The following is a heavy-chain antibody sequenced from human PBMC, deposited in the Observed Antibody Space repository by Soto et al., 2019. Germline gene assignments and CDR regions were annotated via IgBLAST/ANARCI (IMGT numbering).Heavy chain of an antibody. CDR1: GFTFSSYE. CDR3: ARSGYNWNDGARGYFDY. D-gene: IGHD1-20*01. Sequence: EVQLVESGGDLVQPGGSLRLSCAASGFTFSSYEMNWVRQAPGKGLEWVSYISSSGRTIYYADSVKGRSTISRDNAKNSLYLQMNSLRAEDTAVYYCARSGYNWNDGARGYFDYWGQGTLVTVSS. V-gene: IGHV3-48*03. J-gene: IGHJ4*02. CDR2: ISSSGRTI.